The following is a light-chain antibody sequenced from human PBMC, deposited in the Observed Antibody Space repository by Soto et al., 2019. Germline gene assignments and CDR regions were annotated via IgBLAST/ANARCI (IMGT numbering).Light chain of an antibody. Sequence: EIVMTQSPATLSVSPGESATLSCRASQSVSTNLAWYQQKVGQAPTLLIYDASTRATHIPARFSGGGAGTEFTLTISSLQSEDFAVYFCQQYNNWQYTFGQGTKLEIK. V-gene: IGKV3-15*01. CDR1: QSVSTN. CDR3: QQYNNWQYT. J-gene: IGKJ2*01. CDR2: DAS.